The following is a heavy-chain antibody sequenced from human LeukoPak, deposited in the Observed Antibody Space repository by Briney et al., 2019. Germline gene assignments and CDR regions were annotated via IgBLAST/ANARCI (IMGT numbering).Heavy chain of an antibody. J-gene: IGHJ4*02. Sequence: GGSLRLSCAASGFTFSSYGMNWVRQAPGKGLEWVSSISSSSSYIYYADSVKGRFTISRDNSKNTLYLQMNSLRAEDTAVYYCAAPTRYYDSSGYSYYFDYWGQGTLVTVSS. D-gene: IGHD3-22*01. CDR3: AAPTRYYDSSGYSYYFDY. CDR2: ISSSSSYI. V-gene: IGHV3-21*04. CDR1: GFTFSSYG.